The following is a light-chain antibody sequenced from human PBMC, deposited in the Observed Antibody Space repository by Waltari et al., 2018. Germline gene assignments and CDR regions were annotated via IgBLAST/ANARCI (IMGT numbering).Light chain of an antibody. V-gene: IGLV3-25*03. CDR3: QSSDTNCTHV. J-gene: IGLJ1*01. CDR1: ALANQY. Sequence: SYELTQPPSVSVSPGQTARITCSGAALANQYVYWYQQKPGQAPVLMIYKDTERPSGIPERFSGSSSRTTVTLTISGVQAEDEADYYCQSSDTNCTHVFGIGTKVTVL. CDR2: KDT.